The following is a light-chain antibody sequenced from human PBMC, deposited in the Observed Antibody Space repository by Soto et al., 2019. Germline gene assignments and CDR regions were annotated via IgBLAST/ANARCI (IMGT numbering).Light chain of an antibody. CDR3: QNYNSAPRT. Sequence: DIQMTQSPSSLSASVGDRVTITSRAGQGISNNLAWYQQKPGKVPELLIYGASALQSGVPSRFSGSGYGTDFALTISSLQPEDVATYYCQNYNSAPRTFGQGTKVEI. J-gene: IGKJ1*01. CDR1: QGISNN. V-gene: IGKV1-27*01. CDR2: GAS.